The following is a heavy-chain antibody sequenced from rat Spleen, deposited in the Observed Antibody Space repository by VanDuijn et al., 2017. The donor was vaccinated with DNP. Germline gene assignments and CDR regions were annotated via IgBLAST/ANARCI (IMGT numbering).Heavy chain of an antibody. CDR2: INTGSGGT. D-gene: IGHD1-7*01. Sequence: QVQLQQSGAELAKPGSSVMISCRASGYTFTTYYIGWIKQTTRQGLEYIGYINTGSGGTNYNEKFKGKATLTVDKSSTTAFMQLSSLTPDDSAVYYCARSILRVWFAYWGQATLVTVSS. V-gene: IGHV1-43*01. J-gene: IGHJ3*01. CDR1: GYTFTTYY. CDR3: ARSILRVWFAY.